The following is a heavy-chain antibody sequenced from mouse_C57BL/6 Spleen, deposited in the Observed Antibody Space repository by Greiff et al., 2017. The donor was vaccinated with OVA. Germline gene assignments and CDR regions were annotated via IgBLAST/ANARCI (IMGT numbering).Heavy chain of an antibody. Sequence: VQLQQSGAELVKPGASVKLSCTASGFNITDYYMHWVKQRTEQGLEWIGRIDPEDGETKYAPKFQGKATITADTSSNTAYLQLSSLTSEDTAVYYCAGDYGSSYYAMDDWGQGTSVTVSS. CDR3: AGDYGSSYYAMDD. V-gene: IGHV14-2*01. J-gene: IGHJ4*01. CDR1: GFNITDYY. D-gene: IGHD1-1*01. CDR2: IDPEDGET.